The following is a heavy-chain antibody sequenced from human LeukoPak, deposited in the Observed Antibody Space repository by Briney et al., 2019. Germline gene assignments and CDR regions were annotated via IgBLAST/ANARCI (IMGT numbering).Heavy chain of an antibody. Sequence: SETLSLTCAVYGGSFSGYYWSWIRQPPGKGLEWIGEINHSGSTNYNPSLKSRVTISVDTSKNQFSLKLSSVTAADTAVFYCAPRVGATYNWFDPWGQGTLVTVSS. V-gene: IGHV4-34*01. CDR3: APRVGATYNWFDP. CDR1: GGSFSGYY. CDR2: INHSGST. J-gene: IGHJ5*02. D-gene: IGHD1-26*01.